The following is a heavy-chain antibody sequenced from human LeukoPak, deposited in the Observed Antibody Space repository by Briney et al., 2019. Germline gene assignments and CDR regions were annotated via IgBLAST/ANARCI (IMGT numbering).Heavy chain of an antibody. CDR2: TYYSGST. Sequence: SETLSLTCTVSGGSVSSGSYYWSWIRQPPGKGLEWIGYTYYSGSTNYNPSLKSRVTISVDTSKNQFSLKLSSVTAADTAVYYCARDWHYYDSSGYYSLIDYWGQGTLVTVSS. CDR1: GGSVSSGSYY. D-gene: IGHD3-22*01. J-gene: IGHJ4*02. V-gene: IGHV4-61*01. CDR3: ARDWHYYDSSGYYSLIDY.